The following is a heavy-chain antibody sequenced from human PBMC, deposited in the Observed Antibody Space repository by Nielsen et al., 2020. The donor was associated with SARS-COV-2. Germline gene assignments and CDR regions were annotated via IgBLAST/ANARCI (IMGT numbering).Heavy chain of an antibody. CDR1: GYTFTSYG. CDR3: ARGVQLVSSPIDY. Sequence: SVKVSCKASGYTFTSYGISWVRQAPGQGLEWMGGIIPIFGTANYAQKFQGRVTITADESTSTAYMELSSLRSEDTAVYYCARGVQLVSSPIDYWGQGTLVTV. CDR2: IIPIFGTA. V-gene: IGHV1-69*13. D-gene: IGHD6-13*01. J-gene: IGHJ4*02.